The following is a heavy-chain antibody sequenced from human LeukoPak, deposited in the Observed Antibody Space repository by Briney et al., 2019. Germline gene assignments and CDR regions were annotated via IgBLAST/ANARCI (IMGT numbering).Heavy chain of an antibody. CDR1: GYTFPSYY. CDR3: ARDQIYGSYYGMDV. J-gene: IGHJ6*02. Sequence: ASVKVSCKASGYTFPSYYMLWVRPPPAQGREWMGIINPSGGSTSYAQKFQGRVTMTRNTSTSTVYMELSSLRSEDTAVYYCARDQIYGSYYGMDVWGQGTTVTVSS. V-gene: IGHV1-46*01. D-gene: IGHD3-3*01. CDR2: INPSGGST.